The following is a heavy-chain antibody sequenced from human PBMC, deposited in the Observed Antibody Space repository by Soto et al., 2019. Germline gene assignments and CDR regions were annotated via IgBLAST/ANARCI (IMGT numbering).Heavy chain of an antibody. CDR3: ARDVFCGGAPACPDMDV. CDR2: ISGYNGNT. D-gene: IGHD2-21*01. J-gene: IGHJ6*02. V-gene: IGHV1-18*04. Sequence: ASVKVSCKASGYTFSGYSITWVRQAPGQGLEWMGRISGYNGNTNYARTLRDRLTLTTDTSTSTAYMELRSLTSDDTAVYYCARDVFCGGAPACPDMDVWGQGTPVTVYS. CDR1: GYTFSGYS.